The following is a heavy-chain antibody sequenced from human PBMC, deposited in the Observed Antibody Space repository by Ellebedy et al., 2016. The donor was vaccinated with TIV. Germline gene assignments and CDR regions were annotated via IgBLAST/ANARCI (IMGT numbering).Heavy chain of an antibody. CDR1: GYTFTSYY. J-gene: IGHJ4*02. D-gene: IGHD2-15*01. CDR2: INPSGGST. CDR3: AGADGCSGGSCYSGVLDY. V-gene: IGHV1-46*01. Sequence: ASVKVSCXASGYTFTSYYMHWVRQAPGQGLEWMGIINPSGGSTSYAQKFQGRVTVTRDTSTSTVYMELSGLRSEDTAVYYCAGADGCSGGSCYSGVLDYWGPGTLVTVSS.